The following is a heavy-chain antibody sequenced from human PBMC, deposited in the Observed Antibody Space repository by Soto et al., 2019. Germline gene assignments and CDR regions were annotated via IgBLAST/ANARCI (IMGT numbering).Heavy chain of an antibody. Sequence: SETLSLTCAVSGGSISSSNWWSWVRQPPGKGLEWIGEIYHSGSTNYNPSLKSRVTISVDKSKNQFSLKLSSVTAADTAVYYCARRAVADLNWFDPWGQGTLVTDSS. D-gene: IGHD6-19*01. V-gene: IGHV4-4*02. CDR2: IYHSGST. CDR3: ARRAVADLNWFDP. CDR1: GGSISSSNW. J-gene: IGHJ5*02.